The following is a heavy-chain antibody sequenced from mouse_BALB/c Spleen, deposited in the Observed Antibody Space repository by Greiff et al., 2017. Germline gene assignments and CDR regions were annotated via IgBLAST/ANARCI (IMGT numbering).Heavy chain of an antibody. CDR3: ARDALIRLRYFDV. V-gene: IGHV2-9*02. Sequence: QVQLKESGPGLVAPSQSLSITCTVSGFSLTSYGVHWVRQPPGKGLEWLGVIWAGGSTNYNSALMSRLSISKDNSKSQVFLKMNSLQTDDTAMYYCARDALIRLRYFDVWGAGTTVTVSS. CDR1: GFSLTSYG. J-gene: IGHJ1*01. D-gene: IGHD1-2*01. CDR2: IWAGGST.